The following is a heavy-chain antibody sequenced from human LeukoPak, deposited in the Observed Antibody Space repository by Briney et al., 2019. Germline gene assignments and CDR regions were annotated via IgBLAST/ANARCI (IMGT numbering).Heavy chain of an antibody. V-gene: IGHV1-2*02. D-gene: IGHD2-2*01. J-gene: IGHJ5*02. Sequence: ASVKVSCKASGYTFTGYYMHWVRQAPGQGLEWMGWINPNSGGTNYAQKFQGRVTMTRDTSISTAYMELSRLRSDDTAVYYCARGVVPAAPRFDPWGQGTLVTVSS. CDR2: INPNSGGT. CDR1: GYTFTGYY. CDR3: ARGVVPAAPRFDP.